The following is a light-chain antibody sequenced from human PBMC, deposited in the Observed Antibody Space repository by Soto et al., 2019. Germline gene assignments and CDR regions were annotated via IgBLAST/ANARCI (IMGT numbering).Light chain of an antibody. CDR2: AAS. CDR3: QQANSFPLT. Sequence: DIQLTQSPTSLSASVGDRVTIACRASQFIDSYLNWYQQKPGKAPKLLIYAASSLQSGVPSRFSGSESGTDFTLTISSLQPEDFATYYCQQANSFPLTFGQGTRREIK. CDR1: QFIDSY. J-gene: IGKJ5*01. V-gene: IGKV1-12*01.